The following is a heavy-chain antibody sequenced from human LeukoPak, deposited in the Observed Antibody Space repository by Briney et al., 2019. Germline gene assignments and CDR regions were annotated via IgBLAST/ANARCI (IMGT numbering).Heavy chain of an antibody. D-gene: IGHD4-17*01. Sequence: GGSLRLSCAASEFTLSSYFMHWVRQAPGKGLVWVSRINLDGSNTISADSVEGRFTVSRDNAKNTLYLQMNVLRVEDTAVYYCARAVRWDGDLDYWGQGTLVTVSS. CDR2: INLDGSNT. J-gene: IGHJ4*02. CDR3: ARAVRWDGDLDY. V-gene: IGHV3-74*01. CDR1: EFTLSSYF.